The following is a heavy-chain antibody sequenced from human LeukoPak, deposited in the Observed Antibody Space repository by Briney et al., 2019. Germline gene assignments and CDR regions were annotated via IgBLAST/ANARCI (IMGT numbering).Heavy chain of an antibody. CDR2: IIPIFGTA. CDR1: GGTFSSYA. D-gene: IGHD5-18*01. CDR3: ARELVDTAMAPGGHDY. J-gene: IGHJ4*02. V-gene: IGHV1-69*05. Sequence: ASVKVSCKASGGTFSSYAISWVRQAPGQGLEWMGGIIPIFGTANYAQKFQGRVTITTDESTSTAYMELSSLRSEDTAVYYCARELVDTAMAPGGHDYWGQGTLVTVSS.